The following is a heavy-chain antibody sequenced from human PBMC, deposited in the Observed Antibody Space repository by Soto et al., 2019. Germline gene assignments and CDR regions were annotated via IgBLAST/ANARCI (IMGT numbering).Heavy chain of an antibody. Sequence: GGSLRLSCAASAFTFKNHWMHWVRQVPGKGPVWVSRINGDGSFTSYADAVKGRFTIPRDNAKNTLSLQMNSLRPEDTALYYCTKARLWGGDGYNSYYYNAMDVWGQGTTVTVSS. CDR1: AFTFKNHW. CDR2: INGDGSFT. CDR3: TKARLWGGDGYNSYYYNAMDV. D-gene: IGHD3-16*01. J-gene: IGHJ6*02. V-gene: IGHV3-74*01.